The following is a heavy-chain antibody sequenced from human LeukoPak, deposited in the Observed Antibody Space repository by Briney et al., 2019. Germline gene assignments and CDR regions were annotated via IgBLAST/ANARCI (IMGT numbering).Heavy chain of an antibody. CDR1: GFTFSSYA. CDR3: AKFLPTHSVVANYYFDY. CDR2: ISGSGGST. Sequence: GGSLRLSCAASGFTFSSYAMSWVRQAPGRGLEWVSAISGSGGSTYYADSVKGRFTISRDNSKNTLHLQMNSLRAEDTAVYYCAKFLPTHSVVANYYFDYWGQGTLVTVSS. V-gene: IGHV3-23*01. J-gene: IGHJ4*02. D-gene: IGHD2-21*01.